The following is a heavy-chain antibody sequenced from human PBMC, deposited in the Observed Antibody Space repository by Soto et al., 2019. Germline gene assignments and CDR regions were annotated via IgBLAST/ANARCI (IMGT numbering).Heavy chain of an antibody. J-gene: IGHJ5*02. V-gene: IGHV4-59*05. CDR1: GASISSYY. Sequence: PSETLSLTCTVSGASISSYYWSWIRQPPGKGLEWIGSIYYSGSTYYNPSLKSRVTISVDTSKNQLSLKLSSVTAADTAVYYCARLPYGDWFDPWGQGTLVTVSS. CDR2: IYYSGST. CDR3: ARLPYGDWFDP. D-gene: IGHD4-17*01.